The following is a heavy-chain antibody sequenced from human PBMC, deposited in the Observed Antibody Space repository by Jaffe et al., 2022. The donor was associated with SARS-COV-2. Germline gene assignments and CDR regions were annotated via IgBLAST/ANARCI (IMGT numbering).Heavy chain of an antibody. CDR3: ARARVDITMIVVIYGGYYFDY. J-gene: IGHJ4*02. CDR1: GGSISSGGYY. V-gene: IGHV4-31*03. Sequence: QVQLQESGPGLVKPSQTLSLTCTVSGGSISSGGYYWSWIRQHPGKGLEWIGYIYYSGSTYYNPSLKSRVTISVDTSKNQFSLKLSSVTAADTAVYYCARARVDITMIVVIYGGYYFDYWGQGTLVTVSS. D-gene: IGHD3-22*01. CDR2: IYYSGST.